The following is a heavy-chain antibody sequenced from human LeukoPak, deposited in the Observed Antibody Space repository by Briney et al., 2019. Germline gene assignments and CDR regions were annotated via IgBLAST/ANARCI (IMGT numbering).Heavy chain of an antibody. V-gene: IGHV3-21*01. CDR1: GFTFSSYS. CDR2: ISSGSSYI. CDR3: ARARSGYTSGSDFDF. D-gene: IGHD6-19*01. J-gene: IGHJ4*02. Sequence: PGGSLGLSCAASGFTFSSYSMNWVRQAPGEGLEWVSFISSGSSYIYYADSVKDQFTISRDNAKNSLYLQMNSLRAEDTAVYYCARARSGYTSGSDFDFWGQGTLVTVSS.